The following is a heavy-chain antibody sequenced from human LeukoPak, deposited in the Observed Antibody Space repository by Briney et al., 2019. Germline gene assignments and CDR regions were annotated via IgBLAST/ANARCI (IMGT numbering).Heavy chain of an antibody. Sequence: GGSLRLSCAASGLTPSSCGMSWVRQAPGKGLEWVSAISGSGDGTYYADSVKGRFTISRDNSKNTLYLQMNSLRAEDTAVYYCANKPAGFDPWGQGTLVTVSS. CDR3: ANKPAGFDP. J-gene: IGHJ5*02. V-gene: IGHV3-23*01. CDR1: GLTPSSCG. D-gene: IGHD1-14*01. CDR2: ISGSGDGT.